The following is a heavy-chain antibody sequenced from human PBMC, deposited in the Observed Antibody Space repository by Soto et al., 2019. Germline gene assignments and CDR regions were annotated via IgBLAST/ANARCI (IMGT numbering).Heavy chain of an antibody. CDR1: GFTFSSYG. Sequence: GGSLRLSCAASGFTFSSYGMHWVRQAPGKGLEWVAVISYDGSNKYYADSVKGRFTISRDNSKNTLYLQMNSLRAEDTAVYYCAREGLEGPTGDYFDYWGQGTLVTVSS. D-gene: IGHD7-27*01. V-gene: IGHV3-30*03. CDR3: AREGLEGPTGDYFDY. CDR2: ISYDGSNK. J-gene: IGHJ4*02.